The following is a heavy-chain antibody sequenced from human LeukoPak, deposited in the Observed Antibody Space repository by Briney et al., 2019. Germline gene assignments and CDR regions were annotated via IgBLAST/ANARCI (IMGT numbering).Heavy chain of an antibody. CDR2: ISGSGGST. CDR3: AKEPDYDILTGYYSIDY. V-gene: IGHV3-23*01. J-gene: IGHJ4*02. CDR1: GFTFSSYA. D-gene: IGHD3-9*01. Sequence: GGSLRLSCAASGFTFSSYAMSWVRQAPGKGLEWVSAISGSGGSTYYADSVKGRFTISRDNSKNTLYLQMNSLRAEDTAVYYCAKEPDYDILTGYYSIDYWGQGTLVTVSS.